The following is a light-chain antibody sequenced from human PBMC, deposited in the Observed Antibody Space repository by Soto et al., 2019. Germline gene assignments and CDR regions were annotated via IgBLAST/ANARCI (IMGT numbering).Light chain of an antibody. CDR2: DAS. CDR3: QQYNSYSWT. V-gene: IGKV1-5*01. J-gene: IGKJ1*01. Sequence: DIQMTQSPSTLSASVGDRVTITCRASQSISNWLAWYQQKPGEAPKLLIYDASSLESGVPSRFSGSGSGTGFTLTISSLEPDDFATYYCQQYNSYSWTFGQGTKVEI. CDR1: QSISNW.